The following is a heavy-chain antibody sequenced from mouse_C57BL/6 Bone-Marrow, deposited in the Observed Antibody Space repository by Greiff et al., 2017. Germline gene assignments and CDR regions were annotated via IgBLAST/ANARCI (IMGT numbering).Heavy chain of an antibody. D-gene: IGHD3-2*02. Sequence: EVQGVESGGGLVKPGGSLKLSCAASGFTFSSYAMSWVRQTPEKRLEWVATISDGGSYTYYPDNVKGRFTISRDNAKNNLYLQMSHLKSEDTAMYYCARDRGQLRLKYFDYGGQGTTLTVSS. J-gene: IGHJ2*01. CDR3: ARDRGQLRLKYFDY. CDR2: ISDGGSYT. V-gene: IGHV5-4*01. CDR1: GFTFSSYA.